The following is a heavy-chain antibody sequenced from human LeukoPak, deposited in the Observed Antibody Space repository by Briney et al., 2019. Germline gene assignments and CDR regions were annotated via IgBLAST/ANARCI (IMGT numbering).Heavy chain of an antibody. CDR1: GGSISSNNW. J-gene: IGHJ4*02. Sequence: SVTLSLTCAVSGGSISSNNWWSWVRQPPGKGLEWIGEMYHSGNTNYNPSLKSRVSISVDKSKNQFSLKLSSVTAADTAMYYCARDVGARLPGYWGQGTLVTVSS. D-gene: IGHD6-6*01. CDR2: MYHSGNT. CDR3: ARDVGARLPGY. V-gene: IGHV4-4*02.